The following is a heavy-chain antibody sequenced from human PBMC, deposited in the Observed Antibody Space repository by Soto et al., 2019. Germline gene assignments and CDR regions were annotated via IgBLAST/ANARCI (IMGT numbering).Heavy chain of an antibody. CDR1: GGSISSGGYF. J-gene: IGHJ4*02. CDR3: ARFAKEENPKVGSWYYFDY. V-gene: IGHV4-31*03. D-gene: IGHD6-13*01. Sequence: SETLSLTCTVSGGSISSGGYFWSWVRQHPGKGLEWIGNIYYSGRTYYNPSLKSRVTISVDTSKNQFSLNLSSVTAADTAVYYCARFAKEENPKVGSWYYFDYWGQGTRITVSS. CDR2: IYYSGRT.